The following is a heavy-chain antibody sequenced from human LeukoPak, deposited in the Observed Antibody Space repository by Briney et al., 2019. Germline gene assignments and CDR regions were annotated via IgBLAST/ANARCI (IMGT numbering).Heavy chain of an antibody. Sequence: SETLSLTCAVYGGSFSGYYWSWIRQPPGKGLEWIGEINHSGSTNYNPSLKSRVTISVDTSKNQFSLKLSSVTAADTAVCYCARNGDYVLYWGQGTLVTVSS. CDR3: ARNGDYVLY. V-gene: IGHV4-34*01. CDR2: INHSGST. J-gene: IGHJ4*02. D-gene: IGHD4-17*01. CDR1: GGSFSGYY.